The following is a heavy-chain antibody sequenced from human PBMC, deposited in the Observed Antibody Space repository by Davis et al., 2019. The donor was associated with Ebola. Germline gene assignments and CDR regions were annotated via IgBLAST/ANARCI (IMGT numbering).Heavy chain of an antibody. Sequence: GESLKISCTGSGYILTSYWIGWVRHMPGKVLEWMGIIYPGDSDTRYSTSFQGQVTISADKSISTAYLQWSSLKASDTAMYYCARTDRVYYYGMDVWGQGTTVTVSS. CDR2: IYPGDSDT. J-gene: IGHJ6*02. CDR3: ARTDRVYYYGMDV. CDR1: GYILTSYW. V-gene: IGHV5-51*01.